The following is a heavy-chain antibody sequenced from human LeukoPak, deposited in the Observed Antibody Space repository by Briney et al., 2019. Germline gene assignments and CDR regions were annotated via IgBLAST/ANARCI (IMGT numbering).Heavy chain of an antibody. V-gene: IGHV3-7*01. CDR2: IKQDGSEK. CDR1: GFTFSGYW. CDR3: ARDGSAKGLYYYYMDV. D-gene: IGHD5-18*01. Sequence: GGSLRLSCAASGFTFSGYWMSWVRQAPGKGLEWVANIKQDGSEKYYVDSVKGRFTISRDNAKNSLYLQMNSLRAEDTAVYYCARDGSAKGLYYYYMDVWGKGTTVTVSS. J-gene: IGHJ6*03.